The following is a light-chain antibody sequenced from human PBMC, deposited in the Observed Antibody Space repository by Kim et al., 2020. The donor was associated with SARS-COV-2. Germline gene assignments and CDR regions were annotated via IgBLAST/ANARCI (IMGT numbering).Light chain of an antibody. CDR3: QQYNSYPIT. CDR1: QGISSW. J-gene: IGKJ5*01. CDR2: ASS. V-gene: IGKV1D-16*01. Sequence: DIQMTQSPSSLSASVGDRVTITCRASQGISSWLAWYQQKPEKAPKSLIYASSNLQSGVPSRFSGSGSGTDFTLSISSLQTEDLATYYCQQYNSYPITFGQGTRLEIK.